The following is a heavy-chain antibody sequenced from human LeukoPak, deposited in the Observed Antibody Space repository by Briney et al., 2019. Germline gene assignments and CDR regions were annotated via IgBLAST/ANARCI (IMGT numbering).Heavy chain of an antibody. V-gene: IGHV5-51*07. CDR1: GSSFTSYL. J-gene: IGHJ6*02. CDR3: ARRGIVAYYYYGMDV. D-gene: IGHD3-22*01. Sequence: GASLKTSCKGSGSSFTSYLIGWLHQMPGKGLGGMGIIYLCVSDTRYHPSFQGQVTISADKSISTAYLQWSSLKASDTAMYYCARRGIVAYYYYGMDVWGQGTTVTVSS. CDR2: IYLCVSDT.